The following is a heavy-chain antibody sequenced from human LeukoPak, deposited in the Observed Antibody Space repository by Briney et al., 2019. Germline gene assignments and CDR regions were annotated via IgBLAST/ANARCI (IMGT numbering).Heavy chain of an antibody. CDR3: ARVATANYYDSSGYYLDY. J-gene: IGHJ4*02. CDR2: IIPIFGTA. CDR1: GGTFSSYA. D-gene: IGHD3-22*01. Sequence: SVKVSCKASGGTFSSYAISWVRQAPGQGLEWMGGIIPIFGTANYAQKFQGRVTITTDESTSTAYMELSSLRSEDTAVYYRARVATANYYDSSGYYLDYWGQGTLVTVSS. V-gene: IGHV1-69*05.